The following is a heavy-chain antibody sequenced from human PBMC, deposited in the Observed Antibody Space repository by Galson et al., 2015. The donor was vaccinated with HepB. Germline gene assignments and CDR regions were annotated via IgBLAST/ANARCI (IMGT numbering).Heavy chain of an antibody. Sequence: SLRLSCAAPGFTSNIYAMNWVRQAPGKGLEWVAVISYDGSNKYYADSVKGRFTISRDNSKNTLYLQMNSLRAEDTAVYYCARRTIEAGFDYWGQGTLVTVSS. CDR1: GFTSNIYA. D-gene: IGHD3-3*01. CDR3: ARRTIEAGFDY. J-gene: IGHJ4*02. V-gene: IGHV3-30-3*01. CDR2: ISYDGSNK.